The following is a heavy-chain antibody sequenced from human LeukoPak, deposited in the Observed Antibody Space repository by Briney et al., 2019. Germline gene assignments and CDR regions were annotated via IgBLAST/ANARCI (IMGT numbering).Heavy chain of an antibody. CDR2: IYYSGST. J-gene: IGHJ4*02. D-gene: IGHD3-3*01. CDR1: GGSISSGGYY. Sequence: RPSETLSLTCTVSGGSISSGGYYWSWIRQHPGKGLEWIGYIYYSGSTYYNPSLKSRVTISEDTSKNQFSLKLSSVTAADTAVYYCARGRDFWSGYYYFDYWGQGTLVTVSS. V-gene: IGHV4-31*03. CDR3: ARGRDFWSGYYYFDY.